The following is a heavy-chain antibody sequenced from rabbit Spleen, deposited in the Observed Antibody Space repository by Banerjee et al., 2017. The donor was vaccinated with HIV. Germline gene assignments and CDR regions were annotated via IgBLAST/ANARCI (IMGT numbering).Heavy chain of an antibody. CDR1: GFSFSSSDY. CDR3: ARDTSSSFSSYGMDL. CDR2: IDTGSSGFT. Sequence: QSLEESGGGLVQPEGSLALTCKASGFSFSSSDYICWVRQAPGKGLEWIGCIDTGSSGFTYYATWAKGRFTCSKASSTTVTLQMTRLTAADTATYFCARDTSSSFSSYGMDLWGQGTLVTVS. D-gene: IGHD1-1*01. J-gene: IGHJ6*01. V-gene: IGHV1S40*01.